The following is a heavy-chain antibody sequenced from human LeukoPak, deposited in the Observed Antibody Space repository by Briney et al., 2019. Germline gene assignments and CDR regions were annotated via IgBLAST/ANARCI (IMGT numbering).Heavy chain of an antibody. CDR2: ISSSSSTT. CDR1: GFTFSSYS. V-gene: IGHV3-48*01. D-gene: IGHD3-16*01. CDR3: ARRFGQGRLNYYYYMDV. Sequence: GGSLRLSCAASGFTFSSYSMNWVRQAPGKGLEWVSYISSSSSTTYYADSVKGRFTISRDNAKNSLYLQMNSLRAEDTAVYYCARRFGQGRLNYYYYMDVWGKGTTVTVPS. J-gene: IGHJ6*03.